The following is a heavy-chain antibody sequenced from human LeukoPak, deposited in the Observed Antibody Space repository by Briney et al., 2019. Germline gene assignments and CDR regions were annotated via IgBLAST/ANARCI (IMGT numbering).Heavy chain of an antibody. Sequence: SETLSLTCTVSGGSISSYYWSWIRQPPGKGLEWIGYIYYSGSTNYNPSLKSRVTISVDTSKNQFSLKLSSVTAADTAVYYCARGGHSSGYYSYYYYYYGMDVWGQGTTVTVSS. J-gene: IGHJ6*02. CDR1: GGSISSYY. CDR3: ARGGHSSGYYSYYYYYYGMDV. V-gene: IGHV4-59*12. CDR2: IYYSGST. D-gene: IGHD3-22*01.